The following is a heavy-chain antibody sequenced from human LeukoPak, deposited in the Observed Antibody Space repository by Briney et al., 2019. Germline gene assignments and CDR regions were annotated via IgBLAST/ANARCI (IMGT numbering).Heavy chain of an antibody. CDR2: IKQDGSEK. CDR3: ARKRVLRYFDWSSKPTYYFDY. Sequence: GGSLRLSCAASGFTFSSYWMSWVRQAPGKGLEWVANIKQDGSEKYYVDSVKGRFTISRDNAKNSLYLQMNSLRAEDTAVYYCARKRVLRYFDWSSKPTYYFDYWGQGTLVTVSS. CDR1: GFTFSSYW. J-gene: IGHJ4*02. V-gene: IGHV3-7*01. D-gene: IGHD3-9*01.